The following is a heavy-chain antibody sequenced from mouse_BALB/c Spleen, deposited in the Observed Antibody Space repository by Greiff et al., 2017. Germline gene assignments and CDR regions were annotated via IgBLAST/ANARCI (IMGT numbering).Heavy chain of an antibody. CDR2: ISSGSSTI. D-gene: IGHD2-4*01. V-gene: IGHV5-17*02. J-gene: IGHJ3*01. Sequence: EVTVVESGGGLVQPGGSRKLSCAASGFTFSSFGMHWVRQAPEKGLEWVAYISSGSSTIYYADTVKGRFTISRDNPKNTLFLQMTSLRSEDTAMYYWARTDYDYDDWFADWGQGTLVTVSA. CDR1: GFTFSSFG. CDR3: ARTDYDYDDWFAD.